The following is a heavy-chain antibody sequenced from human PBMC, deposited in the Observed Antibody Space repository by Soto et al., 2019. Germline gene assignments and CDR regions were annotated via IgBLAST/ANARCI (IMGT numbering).Heavy chain of an antibody. CDR2: IYYSGST. Sequence: SETLSLTYTVSGGSISSSSYYWGWIRQPPGKGLEWIGSIYYSGSTYYNPSLKSRVTISVDTSKNQFSLKLSSVTAADTAVYYCARPHLTYCGGDCFDAFDIWGQGTMVTVSS. CDR1: GGSISSSSYY. CDR3: ARPHLTYCGGDCFDAFDI. J-gene: IGHJ3*02. D-gene: IGHD2-21*02. V-gene: IGHV4-39*01.